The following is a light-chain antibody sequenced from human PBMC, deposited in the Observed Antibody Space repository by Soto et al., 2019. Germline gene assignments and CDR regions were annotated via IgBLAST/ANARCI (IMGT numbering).Light chain of an antibody. J-gene: IGLJ3*02. V-gene: IGLV2-14*03. CDR2: DVT. Sequence: QSVLTQPASVSGSPGQSITISCTGTSSDVGGYDHVSWYQQHPCKAPKLIIYDVTVRPSGISPRFSGSKSDNTASLAVSGLQPEDEADYYCSSYTNKDTLLFGGGTKLTVL. CDR3: SSYTNKDTLL. CDR1: SSDVGGYDH.